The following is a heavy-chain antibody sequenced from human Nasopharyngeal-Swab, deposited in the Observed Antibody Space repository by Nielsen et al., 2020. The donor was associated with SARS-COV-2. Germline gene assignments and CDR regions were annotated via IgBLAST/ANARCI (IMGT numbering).Heavy chain of an antibody. CDR3: AKVPEKYYYGSGRGYFDY. CDR2: VSGSGGST. V-gene: IGHV3-23*01. CDR1: GFTFSSYA. J-gene: IGHJ4*02. D-gene: IGHD3-10*01. Sequence: GGSLRLSCAVSGFTFSSYAMSWVRQAPGKGLEWVSVVSGSGGSTYYADSVKGRFIISRDNSKNTLYLQMNSLRVEDTAVYYCAKVPEKYYYGSGRGYFDYWGQGTLVTVSS.